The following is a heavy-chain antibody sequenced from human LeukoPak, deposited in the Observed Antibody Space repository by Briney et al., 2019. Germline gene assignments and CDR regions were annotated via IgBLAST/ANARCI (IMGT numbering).Heavy chain of an antibody. Sequence: GGSLRLSCAASGFTFSSYAMSWVRQAPGKGLEWVSATSAGTYYADSVKGRFTISRDNSKNTLYLQMNSLRAEDTAIYFCARAAGLKGYSYYYYMDVWGKGTTVTVFS. D-gene: IGHD3/OR15-3a*01. V-gene: IGHV3-23*01. CDR3: ARAAGLKGYSYYYYMDV. CDR1: GFTFSSYA. CDR2: TSAGT. J-gene: IGHJ6*03.